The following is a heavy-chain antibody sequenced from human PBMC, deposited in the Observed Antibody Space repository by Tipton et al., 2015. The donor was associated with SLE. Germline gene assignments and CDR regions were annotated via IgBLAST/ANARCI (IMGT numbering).Heavy chain of an antibody. CDR1: GGSISSYY. V-gene: IGHV4-59*12. J-gene: IGHJ2*01. CDR2: AFYSGTT. Sequence: TLSLTCSVSGGSISSYYWSWIRQPPGKGLEWIGYAFYSGTTDSNPSLKSRVTMSIDTSKNQFSLKLSSVTAADTAVYYCARDLLGYYYGSGSYSRYFDLWGRGTLVTVSS. D-gene: IGHD3-10*01. CDR3: ARDLLGYYYGSGSYSRYFDL.